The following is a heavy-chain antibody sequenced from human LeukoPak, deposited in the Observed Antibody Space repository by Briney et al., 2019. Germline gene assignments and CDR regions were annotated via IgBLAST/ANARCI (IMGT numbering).Heavy chain of an antibody. Sequence: GGSLRLSCAASGFTVSSNYMSWVRQAPGKGLEWVSVIYSGGGTYYADSVKGRFTISRDNSKNTLYLQMDSLRAEDTAVYYCARDPRIAVAGTTGVFDYWGQGTLVTVSS. V-gene: IGHV3-53*01. J-gene: IGHJ4*02. D-gene: IGHD6-19*01. CDR1: GFTVSSNY. CDR3: ARDPRIAVAGTTGVFDY. CDR2: IYSGGGT.